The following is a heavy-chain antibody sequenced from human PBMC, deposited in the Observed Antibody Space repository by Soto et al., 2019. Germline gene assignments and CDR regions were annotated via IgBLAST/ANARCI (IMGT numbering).Heavy chain of an antibody. CDR2: IYATGTT. Sequence: QVQLQESGPGLVKPSETLSLTCTVSGASISGFYWSWIRKSAGKGLEWIGRIYATGTTDYNPSLKSRFMMSVDTSKNQVSLKLRSVTAADTAVYYCVRDGTKTLRDWFDPWGQGISVTVSS. D-gene: IGHD1-1*01. CDR1: GASISGFY. V-gene: IGHV4-4*07. CDR3: VRDGTKTLRDWFDP. J-gene: IGHJ5*02.